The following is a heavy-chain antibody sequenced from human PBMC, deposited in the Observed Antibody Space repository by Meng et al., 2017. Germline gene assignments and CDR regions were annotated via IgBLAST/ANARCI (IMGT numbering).Heavy chain of an antibody. V-gene: IGHV4-59*01. CDR3: ARVVVVPAAKYWFDP. J-gene: IGHJ5*02. D-gene: IGHD2-2*01. CDR2: IYYSGST. Sequence: GSLSLTCTVSGGSISSYYWSWIRQPPGKGLEWIGYIYYSGSTNYNPSLKSRVTISVDTSKNQFSLKLSSVTAADTAVYYCARVVVVPAAKYWFDPWGQGTLVTVSS. CDR1: GGSISSYY.